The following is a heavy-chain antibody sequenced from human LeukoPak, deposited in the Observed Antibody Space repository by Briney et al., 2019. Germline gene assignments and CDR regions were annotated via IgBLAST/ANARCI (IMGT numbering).Heavy chain of an antibody. CDR3: ARGSGTKFDY. V-gene: IGHV3-13*01. CDR2: IGTAGAT. CDR1: GFTFSSYD. Sequence: QPGGSLRLSCAASGFTFSSYDMHWVRQATGQGLEWVAAIGTAGATYYPGSVRGRFTFSRDNGKNSLYLQMNNLRAGDTAVYYCARGSGTKFDYWGQGTLVTVSS. J-gene: IGHJ4*02. D-gene: IGHD3-10*01.